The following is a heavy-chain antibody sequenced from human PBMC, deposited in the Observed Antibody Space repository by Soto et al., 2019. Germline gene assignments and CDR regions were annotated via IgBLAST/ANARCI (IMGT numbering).Heavy chain of an antibody. D-gene: IGHD2-2*01. CDR2: IYHSGST. Sequence: SETLSLTCAVSSGSISSSNWWSWVRQPPGKGLEWIGEIYHSGSTNYNPSLKSRVTISVDKSKNQFSLKLSSVTAADTAVYYCARARYCSSTSCYGAFDIWGKGKMVTVPS. CDR1: SGSISSSNW. J-gene: IGHJ3*02. CDR3: ARARYCSSTSCYGAFDI. V-gene: IGHV4-4*02.